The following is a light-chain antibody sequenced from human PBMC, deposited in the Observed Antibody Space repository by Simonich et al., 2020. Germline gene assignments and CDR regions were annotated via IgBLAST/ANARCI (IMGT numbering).Light chain of an antibody. CDR3: GTWDSSLSAVV. J-gene: IGLJ2*01. CDR1: SSNIGNNY. CDR2: DNN. Sequence: QSVLTQPPSVSAAPGQKVTISCSGSSSNIGNNYVSWYQQLPGTAPKLLIYDNNKRPSRNPYRFSGSKSGTSATLGITGLQTGDEADYYCGTWDSSLSAVVFGGGTKLTVL. V-gene: IGLV1-51*01.